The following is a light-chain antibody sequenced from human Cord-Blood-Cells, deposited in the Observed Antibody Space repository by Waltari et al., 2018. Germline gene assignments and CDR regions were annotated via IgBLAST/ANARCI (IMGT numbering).Light chain of an antibody. J-gene: IGLJ3*02. Sequence: QSALTQPASVSGSPGQSITISCTGTSSDVGSYNLVSWYQHHPGKAPKLRSYEGSKRPSGVSTRVAGSKSGNTASLTIAALQAEDEADYYCCSYAGSSTLVCGGGTQLTVL. CDR3: CSYAGSSTLV. CDR1: SSDVGSYNL. CDR2: EGS. V-gene: IGLV2-23*01.